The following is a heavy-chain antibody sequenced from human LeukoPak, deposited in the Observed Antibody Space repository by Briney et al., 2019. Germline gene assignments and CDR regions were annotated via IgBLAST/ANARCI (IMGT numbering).Heavy chain of an antibody. Sequence: GGSLRLSCAASGFIVGHYYMSWVRQAPGKGLECVSVIYTDDTTYYADSVKGRFTISRDDSKNTLSLQMDSLSAEDTAVYYCARDRAAADPWGQGTLVTVSS. V-gene: IGHV3-53*01. CDR3: ARDRAAADP. CDR1: GFIVGHYY. D-gene: IGHD6-13*01. J-gene: IGHJ5*02. CDR2: IYTDDTT.